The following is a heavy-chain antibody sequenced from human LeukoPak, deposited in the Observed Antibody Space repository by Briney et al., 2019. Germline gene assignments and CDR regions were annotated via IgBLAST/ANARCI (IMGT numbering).Heavy chain of an antibody. CDR1: GISLSNYG. CDR2: ISGSGGGT. Sequence: GGSLRLPCAVSGISLSNYGMSWVRQAPGKGLGWVAGISGSGGGTNYADSVKGRFTISRDNPKNTLFLQMNRLRAEDTAVYFCAKRGVVIRVILVGFHKEAYYFDSWGQGALVTVSS. D-gene: IGHD3-22*01. J-gene: IGHJ4*02. CDR3: AKRGVVIRVILVGFHKEAYYFDS. V-gene: IGHV3-23*01.